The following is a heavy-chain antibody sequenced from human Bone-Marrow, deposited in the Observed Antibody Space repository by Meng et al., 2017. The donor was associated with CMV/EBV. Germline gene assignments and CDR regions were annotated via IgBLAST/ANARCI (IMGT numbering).Heavy chain of an antibody. CDR2: IFTEDYSA. V-gene: IGHV3-74*01. CDR1: GFTFTSYI. J-gene: IGHJ4*02. Sequence: GESLKISCATSGFTFTSYIIHWVRQAPGKGLEWVSLIFTEDYSAAYADSVRGRFTISRDNAKNTVYLQMNSLRVEDTAVYYCLRDRPHWERGQGTLVTVYS. D-gene: IGHD7-27*01. CDR3: LRDRPHWE.